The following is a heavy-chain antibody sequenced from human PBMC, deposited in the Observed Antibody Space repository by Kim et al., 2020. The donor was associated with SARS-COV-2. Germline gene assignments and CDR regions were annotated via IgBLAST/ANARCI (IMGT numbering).Heavy chain of an antibody. D-gene: IGHD6-13*01. J-gene: IGHJ4*02. Sequence: YAVSVKSRITINPDTSKNQFSLQLNSVTPEDTAVYYCARDVDSSSWSFDYWGQGTLVTVSS. V-gene: IGHV6-1*01. CDR3: ARDVDSSSWSFDY.